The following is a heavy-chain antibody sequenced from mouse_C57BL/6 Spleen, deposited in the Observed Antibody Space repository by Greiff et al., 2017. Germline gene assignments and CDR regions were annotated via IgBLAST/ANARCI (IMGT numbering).Heavy chain of an antibody. CDR1: GYTFTSYW. D-gene: IGHD2-13*01. Sequence: VQLQQPGAELVMPGASVKLSCKASGYTFTSYWMHWVKQRPGQGLEWIGEIDPSDSYTNYNQKFKGKSTLTVDKSSSTAYMQLSSLTSEDSAVYYCARRLGYANDYWGQGTSVTVSS. J-gene: IGHJ4*01. V-gene: IGHV1-69*01. CDR2: IDPSDSYT. CDR3: ARRLGYANDY.